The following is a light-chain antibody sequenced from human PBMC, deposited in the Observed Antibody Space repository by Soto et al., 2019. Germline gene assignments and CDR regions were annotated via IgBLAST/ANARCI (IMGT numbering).Light chain of an antibody. CDR1: NIGSKS. Sequence: SYELTQPPSVSVAPGKTARITCDRNNIGSKSVHWYQQKPGQAPVLVIYYNSDRPSGIPERFSGSNSGNTATLTISRVEAGDEADYYCQVWDSSSNQRVFGGGTKLTVL. CDR2: YNS. J-gene: IGLJ2*01. CDR3: QVWDSSSNQRV. V-gene: IGLV3-21*04.